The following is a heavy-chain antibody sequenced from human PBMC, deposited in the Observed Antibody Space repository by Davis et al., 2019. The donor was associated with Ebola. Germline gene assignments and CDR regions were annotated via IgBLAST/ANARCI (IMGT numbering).Heavy chain of an antibody. CDR3: TTTVTRVSGAFDI. Sequence: GESLKISCAASGFTFSSYGMHWVRQAPGKGLEWVAAIWYDGSNKYYADSVKGRFTISRDNSKNTLYLQMNSLRAEDTAVYYCTTTVTRVSGAFDIWGQGTMVTVSS. J-gene: IGHJ3*02. D-gene: IGHD4-17*01. CDR2: IWYDGSNK. CDR1: GFTFSSYG. V-gene: IGHV3-33*01.